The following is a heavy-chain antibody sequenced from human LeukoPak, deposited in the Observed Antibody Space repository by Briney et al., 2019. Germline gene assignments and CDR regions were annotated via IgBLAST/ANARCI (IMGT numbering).Heavy chain of an antibody. V-gene: IGHV4-39*01. CDR2: IYYSGST. CDR1: GGSISSSSYY. CDR3: ARTAYTYGYRPLFDY. Sequence: SETLSLTCTVSGGSISSSSYYWGWIRQPPGKGLEWIGSIYYSGSTYDNPSLKSRVTISVDTSKNQFSLKLSSVTAADTAVYYCARTAYTYGYRPLFDYWGQGTLVTVPS. D-gene: IGHD5-18*01. J-gene: IGHJ4*02.